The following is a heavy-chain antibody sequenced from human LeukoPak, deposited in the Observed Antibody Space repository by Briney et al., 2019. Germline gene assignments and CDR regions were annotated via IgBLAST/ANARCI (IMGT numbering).Heavy chain of an antibody. J-gene: IGHJ4*02. D-gene: IGHD3-9*01. Sequence: GASVKVSCKVSGYTLTELSMHWVRQAPGKGLEWMGGFDPQDGETIYAQKFQGRVTMTEDTSTDTAYMELSSLRSEDTAVYYCARDPSRYDILTGYDYWGQGTLVTVSS. CDR1: GYTLTELS. CDR3: ARDPSRYDILTGYDY. V-gene: IGHV1-24*01. CDR2: FDPQDGET.